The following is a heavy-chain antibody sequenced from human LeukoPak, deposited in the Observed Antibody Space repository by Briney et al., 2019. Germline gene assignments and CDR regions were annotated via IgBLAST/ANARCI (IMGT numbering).Heavy chain of an antibody. V-gene: IGHV3-30*18. CDR1: GFTFSSSG. J-gene: IGHJ4*02. D-gene: IGHD2-8*01. Sequence: GRSLRLSCAASGFTFSSSGMHWVRQAPGKGLEWVAVKSYDGSNKYYADSVKGRFTFSRDNSKNTLYLQMNSLRAEDTAVYYCAKEYCSNSVCHSLDYWGQGTLVTVSS. CDR2: KSYDGSNK. CDR3: AKEYCSNSVCHSLDY.